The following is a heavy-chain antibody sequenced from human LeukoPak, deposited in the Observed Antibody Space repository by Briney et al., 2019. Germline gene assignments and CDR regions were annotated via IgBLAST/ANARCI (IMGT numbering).Heavy chain of an antibody. V-gene: IGHV3-48*01. CDR3: ARGGQFMITPPID. Sequence: GGSLRLSCAASGFTFSNYVMHWVRQAPGKGLEWVSYISSSSSTIYYADSVKGRFTISRDNAKNSLYLQMNSLRAEDTAVYYCARGGQFMITPPIDWGQGTLVTVSS. CDR1: GFTFSNYV. D-gene: IGHD3-16*01. J-gene: IGHJ4*02. CDR2: ISSSSSTI.